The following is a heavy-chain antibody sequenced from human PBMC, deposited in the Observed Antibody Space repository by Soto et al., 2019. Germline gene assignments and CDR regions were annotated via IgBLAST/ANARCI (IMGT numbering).Heavy chain of an antibody. CDR1: GGSISSYY. J-gene: IGHJ4*02. Sequence: SETLSLTCTVSGGSISSYYWSWIRQPPGKGLEWIGYIYYSGSTNYNPSLKSRVTISVDTSKNQFSLKLSSVTAADTAVYYCARHAPGVPIFDYWGQGTLVTVSS. D-gene: IGHD3-10*01. CDR3: ARHAPGVPIFDY. V-gene: IGHV4-59*08. CDR2: IYYSGST.